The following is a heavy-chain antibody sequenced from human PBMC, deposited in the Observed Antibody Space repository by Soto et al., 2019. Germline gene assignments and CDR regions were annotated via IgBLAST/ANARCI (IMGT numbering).Heavy chain of an antibody. Sequence: PSETLSLTCTVSGGSISSYYWSWIRQPPGKGLEWIGYIYYSGSTNYNPSLKSRVTISVDTSKNQFSLKLSSVTAADTAVYYCARVYSSSWHRFDYWGQGTLVTVSS. CDR2: IYYSGST. V-gene: IGHV4-59*01. CDR1: GGSISSYY. CDR3: ARVYSSSWHRFDY. J-gene: IGHJ4*02. D-gene: IGHD6-13*01.